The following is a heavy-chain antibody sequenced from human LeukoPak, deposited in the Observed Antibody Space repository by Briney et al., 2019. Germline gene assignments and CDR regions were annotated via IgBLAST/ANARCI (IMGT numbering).Heavy chain of an antibody. CDR1: GGYISSNY. V-gene: IGHV4-59*01. J-gene: IGHJ2*01. D-gene: IGHD2-2*01. Sequence: PSETLSLTCTVSGGYISSNYWSWIRQPPGKGLECIGYIYYSGSTNYNPSLKSRITISVDTSKNQFSLKLSSVTAADTAMYYCARTAMVPAAMHTWCFDLWGRGTLVTVSS. CDR3: ARTAMVPAAMHTWCFDL. CDR2: IYYSGST.